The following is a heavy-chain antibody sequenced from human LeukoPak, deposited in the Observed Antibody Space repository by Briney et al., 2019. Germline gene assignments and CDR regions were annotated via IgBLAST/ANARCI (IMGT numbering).Heavy chain of an antibody. Sequence: GGSLRLSCAASGFTFSSYSMNWVRQAPGKGLEWVSSISSSSSYIYYADSVKGRFTISTDNAKNSLYLQMNRLRVEDTAVYYCASVYDSSGYSIDYWGQGTLVTVSS. CDR1: GFTFSSYS. V-gene: IGHV3-21*01. CDR3: ASVYDSSGYSIDY. J-gene: IGHJ4*02. CDR2: ISSSSSYI. D-gene: IGHD3-22*01.